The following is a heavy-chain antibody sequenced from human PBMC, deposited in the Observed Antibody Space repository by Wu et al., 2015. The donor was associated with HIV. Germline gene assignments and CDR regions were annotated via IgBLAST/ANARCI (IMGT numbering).Heavy chain of an antibody. CDR2: LYHTGST. CDR1: GTSVSSDYY. Sequence: QVQLQESGPGLVKPSETLSLTCVVSGTSVSSDYYWGWIRQTPGKGLEWIGTLYHTGSTYYNPSLKSRVTISVDTSKNQFSLKLSSVTAADTAVYYCARVPGSSEPAAILVRYYYYMDVWGKGTTVTVSS. CDR3: ARVPGSSEPAAILVRYYYYMDV. V-gene: IGHV4-38-2*01. J-gene: IGHJ6*03. D-gene: IGHD2-2*02.